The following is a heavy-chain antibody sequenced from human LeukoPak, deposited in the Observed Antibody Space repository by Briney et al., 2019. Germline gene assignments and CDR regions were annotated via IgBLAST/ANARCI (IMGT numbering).Heavy chain of an antibody. CDR2: INPNSGGT. J-gene: IGHJ4*02. CDR1: GYTFTGYY. Sequence: ASVKVSCKASGYTFTGYYMHWVRQAPGQGLEWMGWINPNSGGTNYAQKFQGRVTMTRDTSISTAYMELSSLRSDDTAVYYCARDSNSSSSDPDYWGQGTLVTVSS. V-gene: IGHV1-2*02. D-gene: IGHD6-6*01. CDR3: ARDSNSSSSDPDY.